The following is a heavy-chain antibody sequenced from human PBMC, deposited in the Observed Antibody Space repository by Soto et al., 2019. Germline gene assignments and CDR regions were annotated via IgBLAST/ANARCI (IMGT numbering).Heavy chain of an antibody. CDR1: GGSISSSSYY. D-gene: IGHD6-13*01. CDR3: ARQGLAGTLAAAGGYFDY. V-gene: IGHV4-39*01. CDR2: IYYSGST. Sequence: SETLSLTCTVSGGSISSSSYYWGWIRQPPGKGLEWIGSIYYSGSTYYNPSLKSRVTISVDTSKNQFSLKLSSVTAADTAVYYCARQGLAGTLAAAGGYFDYWGQGTLVTVSS. J-gene: IGHJ4*02.